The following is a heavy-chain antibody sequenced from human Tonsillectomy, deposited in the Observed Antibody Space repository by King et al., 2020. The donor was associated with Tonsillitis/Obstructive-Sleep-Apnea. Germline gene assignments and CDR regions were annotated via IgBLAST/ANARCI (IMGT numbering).Heavy chain of an antibody. D-gene: IGHD3-10*01. Sequence: LQLQESGPGLVKPSETLSLTCTVSGGSISSSSYYWGWIRQPPGKGLEWIGSIYYSGSTYYNPSLKSRVTISVDTSKNQFSLKLSSVTAADTAVYYCARPVRSASDYFDYWGAGTLVTVSS. CDR3: ARPVRSASDYFDY. J-gene: IGHJ4*02. CDR1: GGSISSSSYY. CDR2: IYYSGST. V-gene: IGHV4-39*01.